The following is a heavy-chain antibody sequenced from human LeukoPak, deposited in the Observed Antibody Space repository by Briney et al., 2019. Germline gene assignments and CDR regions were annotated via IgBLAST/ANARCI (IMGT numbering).Heavy chain of an antibody. CDR3: ALLVGGSGQNHFGS. Sequence: SGPTLVEPTQTLTLTCTFSGFSLTNGGVAVGWIRQPPGKALEWLALIYGDENKRYTPSLKSRLTITKDTSKNQVVLIMTNMHPVDTATFYCALLVGGSGQNHFGSWGQGTLVTVSS. J-gene: IGHJ4*02. D-gene: IGHD3-10*01. V-gene: IGHV2-5*02. CDR2: IYGDENK. CDR1: GFSLTNGGVA.